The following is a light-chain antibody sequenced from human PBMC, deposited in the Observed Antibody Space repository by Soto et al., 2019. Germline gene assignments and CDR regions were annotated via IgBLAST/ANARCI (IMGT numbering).Light chain of an antibody. CDR1: QSVSSY. J-gene: IGKJ5*01. CDR2: DAS. CDR3: QQRSNWQAT. V-gene: IGKV3-11*01. Sequence: EIVLTQSPATLSLSPGERATLSCRASQSVSSYLAWYQQKPGQPPRLLIYDASNRATGIPARFSGSGSGTDFTLTISSLEPEDFAVYYCQQRSNWQATFGQGTRLEIK.